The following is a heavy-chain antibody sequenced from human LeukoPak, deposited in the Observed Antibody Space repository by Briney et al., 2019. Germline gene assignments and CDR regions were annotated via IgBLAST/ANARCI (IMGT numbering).Heavy chain of an antibody. V-gene: IGHV4-34*01. CDR1: GGTFSGYY. CDR3: ARSYYRSYDY. J-gene: IGHJ4*02. CDR2: INHSGST. Sequence: SETLSLTCAVYGGTFSGYYWSWIRQPPGKGLEWTGEINHSGSTNYNPSLKSRVTISVDTSKNQFSLKLSSVTAADTAVYYCARSYYRSYDYWGQGTLVTVSS. D-gene: IGHD3-22*01.